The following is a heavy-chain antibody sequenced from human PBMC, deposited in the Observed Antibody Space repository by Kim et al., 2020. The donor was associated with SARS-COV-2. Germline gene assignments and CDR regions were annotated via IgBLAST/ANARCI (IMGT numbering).Heavy chain of an antibody. CDR1: GINFSYYY. D-gene: IGHD2-21*01. Sequence: WGSLRLSCAASGINFSYYYMSWIRQAPGKGLEWVSYISSSGSYTKYADSLKGRFTISRDNAENSLYLEMNSLRPEDTAGYYCGRVAVGASSGYYFDSWG. J-gene: IGHJ4*01. CDR3: GRVAVGASSGYYFDS. V-gene: IGHV3-11*05. CDR2: ISSSGSYT.